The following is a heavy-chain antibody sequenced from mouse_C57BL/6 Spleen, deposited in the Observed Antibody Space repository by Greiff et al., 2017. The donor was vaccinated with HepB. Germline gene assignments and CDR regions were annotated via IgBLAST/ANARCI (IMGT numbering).Heavy chain of an antibody. Sequence: DVQLQESGPGLVKPSQSLSLTCSVTGYSITSGYYWNWIRQFPGNKLEWMGYISYDGSNNYNPSLKNRISITRDTSKNQFFLKLNSVTTEDTATYYCARAPYYYGGFDYWGQGTTLTVAS. CDR3: ARAPYYYGGFDY. D-gene: IGHD1-1*01. J-gene: IGHJ2*01. CDR2: ISYDGSN. CDR1: GYSITSGYY. V-gene: IGHV3-6*01.